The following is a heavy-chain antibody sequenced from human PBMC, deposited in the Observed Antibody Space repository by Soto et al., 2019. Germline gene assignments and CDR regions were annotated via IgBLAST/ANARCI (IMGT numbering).Heavy chain of an antibody. V-gene: IGHV4-59*01. CDR1: GGSISSYY. CDR2: IYYSGST. Sequence: SSETLSLTCTVSGGSISSYYWSWLRQPPGKGLEWIGYIYYSGSTNYNPSLKSRVTISVDTSKNQFSLKLSSVTAADTAVYYCATDRRYSSGWSPFDPWGQGTLVTVSS. CDR3: ATDRRYSSGWSPFDP. D-gene: IGHD6-19*01. J-gene: IGHJ5*02.